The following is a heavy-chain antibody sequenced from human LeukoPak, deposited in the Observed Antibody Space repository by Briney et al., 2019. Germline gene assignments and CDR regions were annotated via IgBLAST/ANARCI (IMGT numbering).Heavy chain of an antibody. CDR1: GYSISSGYY. V-gene: IGHV4-61*02. CDR2: IYTSGST. CDR3: ARAYYYGSGTYYFDY. J-gene: IGHJ4*02. Sequence: SETLSLTCTVSGYSISSGYYWGWIRQPAGKGLEWIGRIYTSGSTNYNPSLKSRVTISVDTSKNQFSLKLSSVTAADTAVYYCARAYYYGSGTYYFDYWGQGTLVTVSS. D-gene: IGHD3-10*01.